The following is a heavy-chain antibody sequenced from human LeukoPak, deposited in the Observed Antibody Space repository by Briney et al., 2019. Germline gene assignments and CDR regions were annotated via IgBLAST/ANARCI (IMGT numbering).Heavy chain of an antibody. V-gene: IGHV1-46*01. J-gene: IGHJ4*02. CDR3: ARGPGEGGSSGYYYGKPEDPAEYYFDY. CDR2: INPSGGRT. Sequence: ASVKVSCKASGYTSTSYYMHWVRQAPGQGLEWMGIINPSGGRTSYAQKFQGRVTMTRDMSTSTVYMELSSLRSEDTAVYYCARGPGEGGSSGYYYGKPEDPAEYYFDYWGQGTLVTVSS. CDR1: GYTSTSYY. D-gene: IGHD3-22*01.